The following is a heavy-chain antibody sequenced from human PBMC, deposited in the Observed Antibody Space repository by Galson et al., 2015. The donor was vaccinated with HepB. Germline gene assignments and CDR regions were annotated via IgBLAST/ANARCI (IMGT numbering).Heavy chain of an antibody. CDR1: GGTFSSYI. Sequence: QSGAEVKKPGASVKVSCKASGGTFSSYIISWVRQAPGQGLEWMGRIIPILGIANHAQKFQGRVTITADKSTSTAYMELSSLRSEDTAVYYCARGKYYYDSSGRPDYDNYGMDVWGQGTTVTVSS. CDR2: IIPILGIA. V-gene: IGHV1-69*04. J-gene: IGHJ6*02. D-gene: IGHD3-22*01. CDR3: ARGKYYYDSSGRPDYDNYGMDV.